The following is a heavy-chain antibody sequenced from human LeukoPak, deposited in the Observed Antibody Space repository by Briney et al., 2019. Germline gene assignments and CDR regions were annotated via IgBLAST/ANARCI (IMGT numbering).Heavy chain of an antibody. CDR3: AKEPLYYY. D-gene: IGHD2-21*01. Sequence: GGSLRLSCAASGFTFSSYEMNWVRQAPGKGLEWVSYISSSGSTIYYADSVKGRFTISRDNSKNTLYLQMNSLRVEDTAVYYCAKEPLYYYWGQGTLVTVSS. CDR2: ISSSGSTI. V-gene: IGHV3-48*03. J-gene: IGHJ4*02. CDR1: GFTFSSYE.